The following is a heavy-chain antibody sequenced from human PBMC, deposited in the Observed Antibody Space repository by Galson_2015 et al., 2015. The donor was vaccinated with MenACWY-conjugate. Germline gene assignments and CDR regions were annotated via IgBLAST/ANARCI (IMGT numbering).Heavy chain of an antibody. D-gene: IGHD7-27*01. V-gene: IGHV1-69*02. Sequence: SVKVSCKASRGTFSNYTLHWVRQAPGKGLEWMARIIPILGRTHYAQNFQGRVTLTGDRLTDTPDMELSSLRSEDTAIYYCATGPDAFHVWGQGTKVIVSS. CDR1: RGTFSNYT. CDR3: ATGPDAFHV. CDR2: IIPILGRT. J-gene: IGHJ3*01.